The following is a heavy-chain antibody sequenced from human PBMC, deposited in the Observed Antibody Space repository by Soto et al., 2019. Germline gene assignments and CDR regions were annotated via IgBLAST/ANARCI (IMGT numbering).Heavy chain of an antibody. CDR1: GYTFTSYD. V-gene: IGHV1-8*01. CDR2: MNPNNDNT. J-gene: IGHJ4*02. CDR3: ARAHYDILTGYYGAPLAY. D-gene: IGHD3-9*01. Sequence: ASVKVSCKASGYTFTSYDINWVRQATGQRLEWMGWMNPNNDNTKYAQKFQGRVTMTRNTSTSTAYMELSSLRSDDTAVYYCARAHYDILTGYYGAPLAYWGQGTLVTVS.